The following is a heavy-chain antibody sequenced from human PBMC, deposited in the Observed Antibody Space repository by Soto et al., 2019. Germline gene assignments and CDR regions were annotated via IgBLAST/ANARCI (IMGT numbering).Heavy chain of an antibody. D-gene: IGHD6-6*01. CDR1: GFTVSSNY. CDR2: IYSGGST. J-gene: IGHJ6*02. CDR3: AKGGVDIAARPDYYYYGMDV. Sequence: LRLSCAASGFTVSSNYMSWVRQAPGKGLEWVSVIYSGGSTYYADSVKGRFTISRDNSKNTLYLQMNSLRAEDTAVYYCAKGGVDIAARPDYYYYGMDVWGQGTTVTVSS. V-gene: IGHV3-53*01.